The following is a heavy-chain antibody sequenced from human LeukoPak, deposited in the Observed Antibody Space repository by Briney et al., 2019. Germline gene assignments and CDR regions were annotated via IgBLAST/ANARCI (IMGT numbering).Heavy chain of an antibody. D-gene: IGHD3-3*01. J-gene: IGHJ6*03. Sequence: PGGSLRLSCAASGFTFSSYAMHWVRQAPGKGLEWVAVISYDGSNKYYADSVKGRFTISRDNSKNTLYLQMNSLRAEDTAVYYCAKDATIFGVVIPYYYYMDVWGKGTTVTVSS. CDR3: AKDATIFGVVIPYYYYMDV. CDR2: ISYDGSNK. CDR1: GFTFSSYA. V-gene: IGHV3-30-3*01.